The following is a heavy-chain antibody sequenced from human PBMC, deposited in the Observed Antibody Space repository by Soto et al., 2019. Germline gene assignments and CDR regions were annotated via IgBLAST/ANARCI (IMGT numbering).Heavy chain of an antibody. J-gene: IGHJ6*02. CDR3: ARHLGMDV. V-gene: IGHV1-46*02. CDR2: INPSDGST. CDR1: GYTFNRYQ. Sequence: QVQLVQSGAEVNKPGASVKISCKASGYTFNRYQMHWVRQAPGEGLEWMGIINPSDGSTSYAQKLQGRVTMTRDTSTSTVYMELNSLRSEDTAVYYCARHLGMDVWGQGTTVTVSS.